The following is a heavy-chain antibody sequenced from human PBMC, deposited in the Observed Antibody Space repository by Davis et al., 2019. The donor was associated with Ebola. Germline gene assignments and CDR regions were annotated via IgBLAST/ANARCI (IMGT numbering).Heavy chain of an antibody. D-gene: IGHD4-11*01. CDR3: ARDDYSSGFDY. Sequence: GESLKISCAASGFTFSSYWMSWVRQAPGKGLEWVANIKQDGSEKYYVDSVKGRFTISRDNAKNSLYLQMNSLRAEDTAVYYCARDDYSSGFDYWGQGTLVTVSS. J-gene: IGHJ4*02. CDR2: IKQDGSEK. V-gene: IGHV3-7*01. CDR1: GFTFSSYW.